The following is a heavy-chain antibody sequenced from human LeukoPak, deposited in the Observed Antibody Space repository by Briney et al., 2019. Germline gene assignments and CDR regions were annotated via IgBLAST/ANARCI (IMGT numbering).Heavy chain of an antibody. CDR3: AVWSEGLSYGHVNH. J-gene: IGHJ5*02. Sequence: TGGSLRLSCTASGLTFCDYAMIWFRQAPGKGLEWIGFIRSKAYSETTEYAASMKGKFIISRDDSKSIAYLQMDSLKIEDTAVYYCAVWSEGLSYGHVNHWGQGTLVTVSS. CDR1: GLTFCDYA. CDR2: IRSKAYSETT. V-gene: IGHV3-49*03. D-gene: IGHD5-18*01.